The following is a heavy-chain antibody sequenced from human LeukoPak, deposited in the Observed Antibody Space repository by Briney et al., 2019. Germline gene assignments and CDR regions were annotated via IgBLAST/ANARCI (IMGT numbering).Heavy chain of an antibody. CDR1: GFTFSSYS. V-gene: IGHV3-21*01. J-gene: IGHJ4*02. CDR2: ISSGSSYI. D-gene: IGHD4-23*01. CDR3: ARVVFVYGGNSKRGYFDY. Sequence: GGSLRLSCAASGFTFSSYSMNWVRQAPGKGLEWVSSISSGSSYIYYADSVKGRFTISRDNAKNSLYLQMNSLRAEDTAVYYCARVVFVYGGNSKRGYFDYWGQGTLVTVSS.